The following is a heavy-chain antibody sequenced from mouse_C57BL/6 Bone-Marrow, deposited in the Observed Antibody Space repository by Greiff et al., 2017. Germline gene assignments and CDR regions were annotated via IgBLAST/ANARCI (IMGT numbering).Heavy chain of an antibody. J-gene: IGHJ4*01. CDR1: GFNITDDY. V-gene: IGHV14-4*01. Sequence: VQLQQSGAELVRPGASVKLSCTASGFNITDDYMHWVKQRPEQGLEWIGWIDPENGDTEYASKFQGKATITADTSSNTAYLQLNSLTSEDTAVYYCTTHCYGRSYAMDYWGQGTSVTVAS. CDR2: IDPENGDT. D-gene: IGHD1-1*01. CDR3: TTHCYGRSYAMDY.